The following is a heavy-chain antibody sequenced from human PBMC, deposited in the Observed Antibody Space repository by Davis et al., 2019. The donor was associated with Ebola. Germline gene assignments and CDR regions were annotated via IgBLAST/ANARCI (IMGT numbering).Heavy chain of an antibody. CDR2: MSSDEGSK. D-gene: IGHD3-22*01. Sequence: PGGSLRLSCAASGFTFSTYAMHWVRQAPGKGLEWVAVMSSDEGSKFYADSVKGRFTISRDNSKNTLYLQMNSLRAEDTAVYYCAKHRGAIIVVVTLYDYWGQGTLVTVSS. CDR3: AKHRGAIIVVVTLYDY. V-gene: IGHV3-30*04. J-gene: IGHJ4*02. CDR1: GFTFSTYA.